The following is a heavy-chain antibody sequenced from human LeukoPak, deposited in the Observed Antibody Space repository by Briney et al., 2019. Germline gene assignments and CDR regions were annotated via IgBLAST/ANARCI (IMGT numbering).Heavy chain of an antibody. V-gene: IGHV3-21*01. D-gene: IGHD3-9*01. CDR2: ISSSSSYI. CDR1: GFTFSSYS. J-gene: IGHJ4*02. Sequence: GGSLRLSCAASGFTFSSYSMNWVRQAPGKGLEWVSSISSSSSYIYYADSVKGRFTISRDTSKNTLYLQMNSLRAEDTAVYYCARDDILTGYYYFDYWGQGTLVTVSS. CDR3: ARDDILTGYYYFDY.